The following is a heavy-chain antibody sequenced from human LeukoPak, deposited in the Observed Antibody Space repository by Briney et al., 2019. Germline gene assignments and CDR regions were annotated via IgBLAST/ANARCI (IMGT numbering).Heavy chain of an antibody. Sequence: ASVKLSCKASGYTFTSYGISWVRQAPGQGLEWMGWISAYIGNTNYAPKLQGRVTMTTDTPTSTAYRELRSLRSDDTAVYYCARVHGWDTNDAFDIWGQGTMVTVSS. D-gene: IGHD6-19*01. CDR1: GYTFTSYG. J-gene: IGHJ3*02. V-gene: IGHV1-18*01. CDR2: ISAYIGNT. CDR3: ARVHGWDTNDAFDI.